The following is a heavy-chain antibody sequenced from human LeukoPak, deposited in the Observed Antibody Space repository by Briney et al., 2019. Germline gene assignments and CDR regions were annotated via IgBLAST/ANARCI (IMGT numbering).Heavy chain of an antibody. J-gene: IGHJ6*02. CDR2: ISGSGGST. Sequence: GGSLRLSCAASGFTFSSYAMSWVRQAPGKGLEGVSAISGSGGSTYYADSVKGRFTISRDNSKNTLYLQMNSLRAEDTAVYYCAKVNSSGWSYYYYGMDVWGQGTTVTVSS. D-gene: IGHD6-19*01. V-gene: IGHV3-23*01. CDR3: AKVNSSGWSYYYYGMDV. CDR1: GFTFSSYA.